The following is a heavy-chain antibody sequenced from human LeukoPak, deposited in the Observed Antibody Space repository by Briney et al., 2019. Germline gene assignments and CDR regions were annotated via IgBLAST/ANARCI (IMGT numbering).Heavy chain of an antibody. CDR3: ARRSARLWFGESLHYFDY. CDR2: IYYSGST. J-gene: IGHJ4*02. CDR1: GGSISSGDYY. Sequence: SSQTLSLTCTVSGGSISSGDYYWSWIRQPPGKGLEWIGYIYYSGSTYYNPSLKSRVTISVDTSKNQFSLKLSSVTAADTAVYYCARRSARLWFGESLHYFDYWGQGTLVTVSS. D-gene: IGHD3-10*01. V-gene: IGHV4-30-4*08.